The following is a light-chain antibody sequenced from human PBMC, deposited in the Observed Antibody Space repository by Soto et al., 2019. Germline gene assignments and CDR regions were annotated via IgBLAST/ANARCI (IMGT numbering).Light chain of an antibody. V-gene: IGLV1-47*01. Sequence: QSVLTQPPSASGTPGQRVSISCSGSNSNIGSKYVYWYQQLPGTAPKLLMYRNNKRPSGVPDRFSGSKSGTSASLAISGLRSEDEADYYCAACDNNLGGPAFCGGTKVTVL. CDR2: RNN. CDR3: AACDNNLGGPA. CDR1: NSNIGSKY. J-gene: IGLJ2*01.